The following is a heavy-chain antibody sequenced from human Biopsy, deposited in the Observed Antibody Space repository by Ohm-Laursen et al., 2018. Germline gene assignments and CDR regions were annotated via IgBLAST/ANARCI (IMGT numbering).Heavy chain of an antibody. D-gene: IGHD3-3*01. CDR1: GGSISSDY. CDR3: ARLFRLDDYWNDDPPDGFDV. J-gene: IGHJ3*01. Sequence: SQTLSLTCTVSGGSISSDYWSWIRQSPGKGLEWIGYISNRGSTNHNPSLRGRVAMSVDTSKNQFSLQLTSVTAADTAMFFCARLFRLDDYWNDDPPDGFDVWGQGTMVTVSS. CDR2: ISNRGST. V-gene: IGHV4-59*01.